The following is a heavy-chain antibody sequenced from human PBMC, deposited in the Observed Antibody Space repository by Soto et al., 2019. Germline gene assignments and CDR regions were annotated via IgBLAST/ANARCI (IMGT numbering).Heavy chain of an antibody. Sequence: EVQLVESGGGLVQPGGSLRLSCAASGFTFSSYWMSWVRQAPGKGLEWVANIKQDGSEKYYVDSVKGRFTISRDNAKNSLYLQMNSLRAEDTAVYYCASGLYYDFWSGPDYWGQGTLVTVSS. J-gene: IGHJ4*02. CDR3: ASGLYYDFWSGPDY. CDR1: GFTFSSYW. V-gene: IGHV3-7*03. CDR2: IKQDGSEK. D-gene: IGHD3-3*01.